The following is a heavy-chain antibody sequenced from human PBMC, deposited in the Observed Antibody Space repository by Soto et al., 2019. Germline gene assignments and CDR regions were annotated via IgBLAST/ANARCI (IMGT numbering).Heavy chain of an antibody. V-gene: IGHV3-33*01. CDR1: GFTFSSYA. J-gene: IGHJ4*02. D-gene: IGHD5-12*01. CDR2: IWFDGSNT. CDR3: ARDFSMVIVAPGY. Sequence: QPGGSLRLSCAASGFTFSSYAMHWVRQAPGKGLEWVGFIWFDGSNTFYAESVKGRFTISRDNSKNTVYLQISALRAEDTAVYYCARDFSMVIVAPGYWGQGTLVTVSS.